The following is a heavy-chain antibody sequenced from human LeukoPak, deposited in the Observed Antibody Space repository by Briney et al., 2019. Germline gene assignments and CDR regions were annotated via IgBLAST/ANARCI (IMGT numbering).Heavy chain of an antibody. V-gene: IGHV3-23*01. Sequence: GGSLRLSCIASGFTFSNSAHNWVRQAPGKGLEWVSTISNGGGSTSYADSVRGRFTISRDNFKNTLYLQMNSLRAEDTAVYYCARDDYGDYSDYWGQGTLVTVSS. CDR3: ARDDYGDYSDY. CDR2: ISNGGGST. D-gene: IGHD4-17*01. CDR1: GFTFSNSA. J-gene: IGHJ4*02.